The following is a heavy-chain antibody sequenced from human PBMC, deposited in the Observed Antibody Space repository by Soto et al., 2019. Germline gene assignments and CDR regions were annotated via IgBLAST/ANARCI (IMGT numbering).Heavy chain of an antibody. CDR2: IYYSGST. V-gene: IGHV4-39*01. Sequence: PSETLSLTCTVSGGSISSSSYYWGWIRQPPGKGLEWIGSIYYSGSTYYNPSLKSRVTISVDTSKNQFSLKLSSVTTADTAVYYCARGNYSSSWYGPVKYYYGMDVWGQGTTVTVSS. D-gene: IGHD6-13*01. CDR3: ARGNYSSSWYGPVKYYYGMDV. CDR1: GGSISSSSYY. J-gene: IGHJ6*02.